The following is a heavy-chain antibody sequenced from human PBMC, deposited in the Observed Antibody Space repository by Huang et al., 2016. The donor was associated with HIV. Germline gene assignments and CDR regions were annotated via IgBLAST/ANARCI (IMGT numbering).Heavy chain of an antibody. CDR2: IYYSGST. CDR1: GGSVSSGSYY. Sequence: QVQLQESGPGLVKPSETLSLTCTVSGGSVSSGSYYWSWIRQPPGKGPEWVGYIYYSGSTNYNPFLKSRVTISVDTSKNQFSLKLSSVTAADTAVYYCARVDLLLGKYGDYEENAFDIWGQGTMVTVSS. J-gene: IGHJ3*02. D-gene: IGHD4-17*01. V-gene: IGHV4-61*01. CDR3: ARVDLLLGKYGDYEENAFDI.